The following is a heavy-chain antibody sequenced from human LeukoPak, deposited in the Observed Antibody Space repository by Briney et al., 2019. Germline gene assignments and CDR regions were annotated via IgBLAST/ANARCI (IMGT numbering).Heavy chain of an antibody. CDR1: GYTFTSYG. CDR3: ARESNYWHSRPDYFDY. J-gene: IGHJ4*02. V-gene: IGHV1-18*01. D-gene: IGHD4-11*01. Sequence: ASVKVSCKASGYTFTSYGISWVRQAPGQGLEWMGWISAYNGNTNYAQKLQGRVTMTTDTSTSTAYMELRSLRSDDTAVYYCARESNYWHSRPDYFDYWGQGTLVTVSS. CDR2: ISAYNGNT.